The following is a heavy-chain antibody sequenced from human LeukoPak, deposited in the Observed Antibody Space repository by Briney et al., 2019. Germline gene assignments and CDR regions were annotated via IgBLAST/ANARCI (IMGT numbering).Heavy chain of an antibody. Sequence: SETLSLTRTVSGGSISSYYWSWIRQPPGKGLEWIGCIYYSGSTNYNPSLKSRVTISVDTSKNQFSLKLSSVTAADTAVYYCARAGFWGVEYYFDYWGQGTLVTVSS. D-gene: IGHD3-16*01. V-gene: IGHV4-59*01. CDR1: GGSISSYY. CDR3: ARAGFWGVEYYFDY. J-gene: IGHJ4*02. CDR2: IYYSGST.